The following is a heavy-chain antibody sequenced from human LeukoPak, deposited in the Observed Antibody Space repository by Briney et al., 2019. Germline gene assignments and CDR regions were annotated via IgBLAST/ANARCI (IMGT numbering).Heavy chain of an antibody. CDR3: ARRGSSSWYGWFDP. CDR2: IYYSGST. Sequence: SETLSLTCTVSGGSISSYYWSWIRQPPGKGLEWIGYIYYSGSTNYNPSLKSRVTISADTSKNQFSLKLSSVTAADTAVYYCARRGSSSWYGWFDPWGQGTLVTVSS. J-gene: IGHJ5*02. CDR1: GGSISSYY. D-gene: IGHD6-13*01. V-gene: IGHV4-59*08.